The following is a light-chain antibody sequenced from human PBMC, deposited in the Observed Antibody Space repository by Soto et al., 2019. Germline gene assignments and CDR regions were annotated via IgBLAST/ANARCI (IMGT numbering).Light chain of an antibody. Sequence: DIQMTQSPSTLSGSVGDRVTVTCRASQSISSCLAWYQQKPWKAPKLLIYDASSLESGVPSRFSGSGSGTEFTLTISSLQPDDFATYYCQQYNSYSRTFGQGTKVDIK. CDR1: QSISSC. CDR3: QQYNSYSRT. J-gene: IGKJ1*01. V-gene: IGKV1-5*01. CDR2: DAS.